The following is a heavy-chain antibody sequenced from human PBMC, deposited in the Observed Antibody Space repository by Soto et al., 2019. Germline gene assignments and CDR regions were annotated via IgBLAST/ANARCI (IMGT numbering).Heavy chain of an antibody. J-gene: IGHJ6*02. CDR1: GFTFSSYA. V-gene: IGHV3-30-3*01. CDR3: ARDFRGVAAGYRRRFYYYYSGMDV. D-gene: IGHD6-13*01. CDR2: ISYDGSNK. Sequence: GGSLRLSCAASGFTFSSYAMHWVRQAPGKGLEWVAVISYDGSNKYYADSVKGRFTISRDNSKNTLYLQMNSLRAEDTAVYYCARDFRGVAAGYRRRFYYYYSGMDVWGQGTTVTVSS.